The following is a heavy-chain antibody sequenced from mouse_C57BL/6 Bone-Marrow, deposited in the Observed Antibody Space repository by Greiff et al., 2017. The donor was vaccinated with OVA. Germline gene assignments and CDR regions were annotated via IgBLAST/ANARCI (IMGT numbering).Heavy chain of an antibody. Sequence: VQLKQSGPELVKPGALVKIPCKASGYTFTDYNMDWVKQSHGKSLEWIGDINPNNGGTIYNQKFKGKATLTVDKSSSTAYMELRSLTSEDTAVYDCARYGVVAKDFDVWGTGTTVTVSS. V-gene: IGHV1-18*01. CDR3: ARYGVVAKDFDV. CDR2: INPNNGGT. CDR1: GYTFTDYN. J-gene: IGHJ1*03. D-gene: IGHD1-1*01.